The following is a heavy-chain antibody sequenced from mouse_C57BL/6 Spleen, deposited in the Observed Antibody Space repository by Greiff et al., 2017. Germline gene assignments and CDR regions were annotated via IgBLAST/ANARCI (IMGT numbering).Heavy chain of an antibody. J-gene: IGHJ4*01. CDR2: INYDGSST. D-gene: IGHD2-4*01. V-gene: IGHV5-16*01. Sequence: DVQLVESEGGLVQPGSSMKLSCTASGFTFSDYYMAWVRQVPEKGLEWVANINYDGSSTYYLDSLKSRFIIARDNAKNILYLQMSSLTSEDTATYYCARIMITRIYYAMECWGQGTSVTVSS. CDR3: ARIMITRIYYAMEC. CDR1: GFTFSDYY.